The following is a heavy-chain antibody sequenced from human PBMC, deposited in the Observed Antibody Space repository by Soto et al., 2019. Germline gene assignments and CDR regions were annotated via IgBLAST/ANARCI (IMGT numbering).Heavy chain of an antibody. CDR2: ISYEGRNK. Sequence: GGALRLSCSVSGFTFSLFGMHWVRQAPGKGLEWVAFISYEGRNKYYADSVKGRFTISRDNSRNTLSLQMDSLRPEDTAVYYCAKGRDSTLLRWQYFDNWGQGTQVTVSS. J-gene: IGHJ4*02. CDR1: GFTFSLFG. D-gene: IGHD4-17*01. CDR3: AKGRDSTLLRWQYFDN. V-gene: IGHV3-30*18.